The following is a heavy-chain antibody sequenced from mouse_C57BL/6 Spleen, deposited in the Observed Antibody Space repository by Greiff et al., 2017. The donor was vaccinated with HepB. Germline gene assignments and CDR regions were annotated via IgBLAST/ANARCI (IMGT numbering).Heavy chain of an antibody. Sequence: VQLQQSGPELVKPGASVKIPCKASRYTFTDYNMDWVKQSHGKSLEWIGDINPNNGGTIYNQKFKGKATLTVDKSSSTAYMELRSLTSEDTAVYYCARRHYYYGSFFDYWGQGTTLTVSS. CDR3: ARRHYYYGSFFDY. D-gene: IGHD1-1*01. CDR2: INPNNGGT. CDR1: RYTFTDYN. J-gene: IGHJ2*01. V-gene: IGHV1-18*01.